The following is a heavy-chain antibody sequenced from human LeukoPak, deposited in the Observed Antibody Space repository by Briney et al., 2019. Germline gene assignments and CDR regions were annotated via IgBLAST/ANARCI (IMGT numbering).Heavy chain of an antibody. J-gene: IGHJ3*02. Sequence: GGSLGLSCAASGFTFSTYWMSWVRQAPGKGLEWVANIKHDGNEKYYVDSVKGRFTISRDNAKNSLYLQMNSLRAEDTAVYYCARERPHDAFDIWGQGTMVTVSS. V-gene: IGHV3-7*01. CDR1: GFTFSTYW. CDR2: IKHDGNEK. CDR3: ARERPHDAFDI.